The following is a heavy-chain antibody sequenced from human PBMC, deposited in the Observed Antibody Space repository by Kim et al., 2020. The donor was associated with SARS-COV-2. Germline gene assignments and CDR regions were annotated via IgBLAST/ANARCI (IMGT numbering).Heavy chain of an antibody. D-gene: IGHD2-2*03. CDR2: ISGSGGST. J-gene: IGHJ4*02. CDR3: AKGEDGYCSSTSCYAPYYFDY. Sequence: GGSLRLSCAASGFTFSSYAMSWVRQAPGKGLEWVSAISGSGGSTYYADSVKGRFTISRDNSKNTLYLQMNSLRAEDTAVYYCAKGEDGYCSSTSCYAPYYFDYWGQGTLVTVSS. CDR1: GFTFSSYA. V-gene: IGHV3-23*01.